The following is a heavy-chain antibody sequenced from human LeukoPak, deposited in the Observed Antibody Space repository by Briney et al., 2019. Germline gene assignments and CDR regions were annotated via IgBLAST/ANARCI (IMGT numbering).Heavy chain of an antibody. D-gene: IGHD1-1*01. Sequence: ASVKVSCKASGYTFTAYYMHWVRQAPGQRFEWMGIINPNGGYTSFAQKFQGRVTMTRYTSTTTVYMEVSSLRSEDTAVYYCARDLSGPTVTTPDYWGQGTLVTVSS. CDR1: GYTFTAYY. CDR2: INPNGGYT. J-gene: IGHJ4*02. V-gene: IGHV1-46*01. CDR3: ARDLSGPTVTTPDY.